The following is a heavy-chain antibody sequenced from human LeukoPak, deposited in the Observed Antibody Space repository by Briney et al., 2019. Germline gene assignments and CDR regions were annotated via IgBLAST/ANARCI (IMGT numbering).Heavy chain of an antibody. V-gene: IGHV4-4*07. CDR1: GGSISSKY. Sequence: PSVTLSLTCSVSGGSISSKYWSWIRQPAGKGLEWIGRIYTSGNTNYNPSLKSRVTMSVDTSKNQFSLKLSSVTAADTAVYYCARDTTSYYYYYYMDVWGKGTTVTISS. CDR2: IYTSGNT. CDR3: ARDTTSYYYYYYMDV. D-gene: IGHD1-1*01. J-gene: IGHJ6*03.